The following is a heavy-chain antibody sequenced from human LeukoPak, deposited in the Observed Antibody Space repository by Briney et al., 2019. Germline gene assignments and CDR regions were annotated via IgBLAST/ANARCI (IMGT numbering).Heavy chain of an antibody. CDR2: ISSSGSTI. CDR1: GFTFSSYE. CDR3: ARELWFGELLGHFDY. J-gene: IGHJ4*02. D-gene: IGHD3-10*01. V-gene: IGHV3-48*03. Sequence: PGGSLRLSCAASGFTFSSYEMNWVRQAPGKGLEWVSYISSSGSTIYYADSVKGRFTISRDNAKNSLYLQMNSLRAEDTAVYYCARELWFGELLGHFDYWGQGTLVTVSS.